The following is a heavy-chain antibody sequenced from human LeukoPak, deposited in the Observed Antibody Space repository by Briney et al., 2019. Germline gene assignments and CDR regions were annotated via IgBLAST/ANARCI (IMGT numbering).Heavy chain of an antibody. CDR3: ARQYDRVAGPYYFDF. J-gene: IGHJ4*02. D-gene: IGHD6-19*01. V-gene: IGHV5-51*01. CDR1: GYSFNNFW. Sequence: GESLKISCKGSGYSFNNFWIGWARQMPGKGLEWLGLIYPGDSDTQYNPSFQGQVTISVDKSISTAYLQWSSLKASDTAMYYCARQYDRVAGPYYFDFWGQGTLVAVSS. CDR2: IYPGDSDT.